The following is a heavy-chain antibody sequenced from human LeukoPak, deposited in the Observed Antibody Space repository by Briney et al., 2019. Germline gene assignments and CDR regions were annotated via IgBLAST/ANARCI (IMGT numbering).Heavy chain of an antibody. V-gene: IGHV3-43*02. CDR3: AKGIVVVPAAMVVSDYFDY. Sequence: GGSLRLSCAASGFTFSSYAMSWVRQAPGKGLEWVSLISGDGGSTYYADSVKGRFTISRDNSKNSLYLQMNSLRTEDTALYYCAKGIVVVPAAMVVSDYFDYWGQGTLVTVSS. J-gene: IGHJ4*02. D-gene: IGHD2-2*01. CDR2: ISGDGGST. CDR1: GFTFSSYA.